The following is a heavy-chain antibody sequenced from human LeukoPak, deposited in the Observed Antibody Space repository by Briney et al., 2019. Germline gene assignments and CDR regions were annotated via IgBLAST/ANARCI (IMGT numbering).Heavy chain of an antibody. CDR3: ARDGIFDY. J-gene: IGHJ4*02. CDR2: INPSGGST. CDR1: GYTFSTYY. V-gene: IGHV1-46*01. Sequence: ASVKVSCKASGYTFSTYYIHWVRQAPGQGLEWMGIINPSGGSTTYALKFQGRVTMTRDTSARTVYMELSSLKSEDTAVYYCARDGIFDYWGQGTLVTVSS. D-gene: IGHD1-1*01.